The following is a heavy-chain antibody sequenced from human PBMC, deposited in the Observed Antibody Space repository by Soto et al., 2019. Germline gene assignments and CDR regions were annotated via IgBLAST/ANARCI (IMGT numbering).Heavy chain of an antibody. CDR2: IYPGDSDT. V-gene: IGHV5-51*01. Sequence: GESLKISCQGSGYTFTTSWIGWVRQMPGKGLEWMGIIYPGDSDTRYFPSFQGQVTISADKSITTTYLQWSSLKASDTAVYYCARPASGSSPDYWGQGTQVTVS. D-gene: IGHD6-13*01. CDR1: GYTFTTSW. CDR3: ARPASGSSPDY. J-gene: IGHJ4*02.